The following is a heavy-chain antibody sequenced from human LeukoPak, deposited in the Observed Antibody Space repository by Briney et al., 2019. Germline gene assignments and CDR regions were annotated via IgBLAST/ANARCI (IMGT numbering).Heavy chain of an antibody. CDR2: ISRSGGTI. J-gene: IGHJ4*02. Sequence: GGSLRLSCAASGFTFSSYAMSWVRQAPGKGLEWVSHISRSGGTIYYADSVEGRFTISKDDAKNAVYLQMNSLRVDDTAVYYCARSPWGRSEEFDYWGQGTLVTVSS. CDR3: ARSPWGRSEEFDY. V-gene: IGHV3-48*04. D-gene: IGHD7-27*01. CDR1: GFTFSSYA.